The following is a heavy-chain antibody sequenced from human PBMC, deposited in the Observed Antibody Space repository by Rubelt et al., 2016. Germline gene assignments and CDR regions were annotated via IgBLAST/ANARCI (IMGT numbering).Heavy chain of an antibody. CDR2: IWYDGRNK. D-gene: IGHD5-24*01. J-gene: IGHJ4*02. CDR1: SSYG. CDR3: ARGRGWIQFDY. V-gene: IGHV3-33*01. Sequence: SSYGMYWVRQAPGKGLEWAAIIWYDGRNKYYADSVKGRFTISRDNAKNSLYLQMNSLRAEDTAVYYCARGRGWIQFDYWGQGTLVTVAS.